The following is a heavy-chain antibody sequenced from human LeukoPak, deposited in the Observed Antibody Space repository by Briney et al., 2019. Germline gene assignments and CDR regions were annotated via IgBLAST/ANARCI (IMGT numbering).Heavy chain of an antibody. J-gene: IGHJ4*02. CDR2: INPNSGDT. D-gene: IGHD2-15*01. CDR3: AREENCSGGSCYYY. V-gene: IGHV1-2*06. CDR1: GYTFTDYY. Sequence: ASVKVSCKTSGYTFTDYYMHWVRQAPGQGLEWMGRINPNSGDTNYAQKFQGRVTMTRDTSISAAYMELSRLISDDTAVYYCAREENCSGGSCYYYWGQGTLVTVSS.